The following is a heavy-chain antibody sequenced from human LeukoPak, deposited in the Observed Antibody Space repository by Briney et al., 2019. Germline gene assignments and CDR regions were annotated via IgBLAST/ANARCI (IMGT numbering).Heavy chain of an antibody. CDR1: GFTFSRLA. J-gene: IGHJ4*02. V-gene: IGHV3-23*01. CDR3: AKVRDYDILTGYFPMYYFDY. D-gene: IGHD3-9*01. CDR2: ISASGP. Sequence: PGGSLRLSCAASGFTFSRLAMTWVRQAPGKGLEWVSTISASGPYYADAVRGRFTISRDNSRNTLSLQMDSLRAEDTAVYYCAKVRDYDILTGYFPMYYFDYWGQGTLVTVSS.